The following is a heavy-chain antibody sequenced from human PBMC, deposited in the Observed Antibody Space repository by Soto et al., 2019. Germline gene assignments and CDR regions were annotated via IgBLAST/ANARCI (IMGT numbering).Heavy chain of an antibody. CDR1: GGTLIAYY. CDR2: IKPKNGGT. CDR3: ASHGWLSH. J-gene: IGHJ4*02. V-gene: IGHV1-2*02. D-gene: IGHD5-12*01. Sequence: VPCRASGGTLIAYYWQWGRQATGQGLEWMGSIKPKNGGTHYAQKFESRLTLTRDTSTNAAYMELSSLRSADTGVYYCASHGWLSHWGQGTLVTVSS.